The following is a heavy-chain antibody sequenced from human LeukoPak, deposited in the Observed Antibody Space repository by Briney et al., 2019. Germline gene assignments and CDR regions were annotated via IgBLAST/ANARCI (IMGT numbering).Heavy chain of an antibody. J-gene: IGHJ4*02. CDR2: ITSSGTTT. CDR1: GFSFSDSY. V-gene: IGHV3-11*01. Sequence: GGSLRLSCSASGFSFSDSYMSWFRLSPEKGLEWIAYITSSGTTTEYADSVKGRFTISRVNAKNSLYLQMNSLRPEDTAVYYCGRDPDYGDPYRGQGTLVTVSS. D-gene: IGHD4/OR15-4a*01. CDR3: GRDPDYGDPY.